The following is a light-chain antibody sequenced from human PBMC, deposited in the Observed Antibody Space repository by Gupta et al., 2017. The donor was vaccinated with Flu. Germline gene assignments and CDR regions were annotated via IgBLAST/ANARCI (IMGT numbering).Light chain of an antibody. J-gene: IGLJ3*02. Sequence: QSVLTQPPSESAAPGQKVTIFCSGSSSNIGHNYVSWYQHHPETAPNLLILENDKRPSGIPDRFSGSKSGTSATLGITGLQTGDEADYYCGTWQNSLTTYWLFGGGTKLTVL. CDR1: SSNIGHNY. CDR2: END. V-gene: IGLV1-51*02. CDR3: GTWQNSLTTYWL.